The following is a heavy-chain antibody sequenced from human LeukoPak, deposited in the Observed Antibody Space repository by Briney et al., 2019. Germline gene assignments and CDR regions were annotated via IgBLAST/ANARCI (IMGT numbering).Heavy chain of an antibody. CDR3: ASGGKYSSSWYEYYFDY. V-gene: IGHV3-48*03. J-gene: IGHJ4*02. D-gene: IGHD6-13*01. Sequence: PGGSLRLSCAACGFTFSSYEMNWVRQAPGKGLEWVSYISSSGSTIYYADSVKGRFTISRDNAKNSLYLQMNSLRAEDTAVYYCASGGKYSSSWYEYYFDYWGQGTLVSVSS. CDR1: GFTFSSYE. CDR2: ISSSGSTI.